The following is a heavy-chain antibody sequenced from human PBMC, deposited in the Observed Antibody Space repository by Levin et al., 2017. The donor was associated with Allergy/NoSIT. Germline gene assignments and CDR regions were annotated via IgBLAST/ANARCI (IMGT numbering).Heavy chain of an antibody. J-gene: IGHJ4*02. CDR1: GFTFSNYA. Sequence: PGGSLRLSCAASGFTFSNYAMSWVRQAPGKGLEWVSGICSSCGNTYYADSVKGRFTISRDNSKNTLYLQMNSLRAEHTAVYYCAKAQVAGHYDFDYWGQGTLVTVSS. V-gene: IGHV3-23*01. D-gene: IGHD6-19*01. CDR2: ICSSCGNT. CDR3: AKAQVAGHYDFDY.